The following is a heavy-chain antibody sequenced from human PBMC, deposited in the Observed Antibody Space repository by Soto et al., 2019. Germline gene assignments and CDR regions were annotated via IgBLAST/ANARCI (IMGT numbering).Heavy chain of an antibody. Sequence: GGSLRLSCAASGFTFSSYAMSWVRQAPGKGLERVSAISGSGGSTYYADSVKGRFTIYRDNSKNTLYLQMNSLRAEDTAVYYCATPPSGSGLGDYYYYCMDVWGQGTTVTVSS. CDR3: ATPPSGSGLGDYYYYCMDV. CDR1: GFTFSSYA. D-gene: IGHD6-19*01. J-gene: IGHJ6*02. V-gene: IGHV3-23*01. CDR2: ISGSGGST.